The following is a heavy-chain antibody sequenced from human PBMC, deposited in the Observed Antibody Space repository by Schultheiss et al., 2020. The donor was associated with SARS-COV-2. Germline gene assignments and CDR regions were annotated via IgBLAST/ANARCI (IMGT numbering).Heavy chain of an antibody. CDR1: GDSMKDNH. D-gene: IGHD1-7*01. CDR3: ARENYFTLDY. V-gene: IGHV4-59*01. J-gene: IGHJ4*02. Sequence: SETLSLTCSVSGDSMKDNHWSWIRQPPGKGLEWIADMYYSGKSDYNPTLRSRVTISIDTSRSQFSLNLSSVTAADTAVYYCARENYFTLDYWGQGFLVTVSS. CDR2: MYYSGKS.